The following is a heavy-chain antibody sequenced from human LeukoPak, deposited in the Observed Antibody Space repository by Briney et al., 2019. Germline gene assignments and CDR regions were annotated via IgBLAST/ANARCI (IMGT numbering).Heavy chain of an antibody. Sequence: GGSLRLSCAVSGFPFTSYGISWVRQAPGQGLEWMGWISAYNGNTNYAQKLQGRVTMTTDTSTSAAYMELRSLRSDDTAVYYCARGYSRSWFDPWGQGTLVSVSS. CDR3: ARGYSRSWFDP. CDR2: ISAYNGNT. J-gene: IGHJ5*02. D-gene: IGHD6-13*01. CDR1: GFPFTSYG. V-gene: IGHV1-18*01.